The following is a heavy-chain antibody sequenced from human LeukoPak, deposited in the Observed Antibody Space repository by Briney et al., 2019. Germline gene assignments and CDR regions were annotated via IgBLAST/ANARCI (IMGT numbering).Heavy chain of an antibody. J-gene: IGHJ4*02. CDR1: GFTFSSYS. D-gene: IGHD5-18*01. CDR2: ISSSSSYI. Sequence: GGSLRLSCAASGFTFSSYSMNWVRQAPGKGQEWVSSISSSSSYIYYADSVKGRFTISRDNSKNTLYLQMNSLRAEDTAVYYCAKNAGYSYGPLDYWGQGTLVTVSS. V-gene: IGHV3-21*04. CDR3: AKNAGYSYGPLDY.